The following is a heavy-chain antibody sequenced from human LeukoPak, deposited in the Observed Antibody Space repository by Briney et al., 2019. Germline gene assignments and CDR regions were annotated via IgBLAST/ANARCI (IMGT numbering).Heavy chain of an antibody. V-gene: IGHV1-8*01. D-gene: IGHD3-22*01. CDR1: GYTFTNYD. CDR3: ARGYYYDSSGYYYLYGMDV. CDR2: MNPNSGNT. Sequence: APVKVSCKASGYTFTNYDINWVRQATGQGLEWMGWMNPNSGNTGYAQKFQGRVTMTRNTSISTAYMELSSLRSEDTAVYYCARGYYYDSSGYYYLYGMDVWGQGTTVTVSS. J-gene: IGHJ6*02.